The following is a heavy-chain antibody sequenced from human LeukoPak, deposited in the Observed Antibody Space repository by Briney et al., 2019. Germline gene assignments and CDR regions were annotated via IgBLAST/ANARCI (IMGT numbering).Heavy chain of an antibody. V-gene: IGHV3-11*01. D-gene: IGHD6-6*01. CDR2: ISSSGSTI. CDR1: GFTFSDYY. J-gene: IGHJ4*02. Sequence: GGSLRLSCAASGFTFSDYYMSWIRQAPGKGLEWVSYISSSGSTIYYADSVKGRFTISRDNSKNTLYLQMNSLRAEDTAVYYCAKDPRASSSPDYWGQGTLVTVSS. CDR3: AKDPRASSSPDY.